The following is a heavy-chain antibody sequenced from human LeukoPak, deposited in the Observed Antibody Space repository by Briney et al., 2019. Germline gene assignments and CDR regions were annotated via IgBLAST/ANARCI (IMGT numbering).Heavy chain of an antibody. Sequence: GGSLRLSCAASGFTFSSYAMSWVRQAPGKGLEWVGRIKSKTDGGTTDYAAPVKGRFTISRDDSKNTLYLQMNSLKTEDTAVYYCTTDLGYCSGGSCYSDAFDIWGQGTMVTVSS. D-gene: IGHD2-15*01. CDR1: GFTFSSYA. J-gene: IGHJ3*02. CDR3: TTDLGYCSGGSCYSDAFDI. V-gene: IGHV3-15*01. CDR2: IKSKTDGGTT.